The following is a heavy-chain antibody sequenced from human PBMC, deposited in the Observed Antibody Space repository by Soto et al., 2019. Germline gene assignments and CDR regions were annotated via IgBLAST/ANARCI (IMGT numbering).Heavy chain of an antibody. D-gene: IGHD3-3*01. CDR3: TRPGQYYDFWSPLLSDI. V-gene: IGHV3-49*03. J-gene: IGHJ3*02. Sequence: GGSLRLSCTASGFTFGDYAMSWFRQAPGKGLEWVGFIRSKAYGGTTEYAASVKGRFTISRDDSKSIAYLQMNSLKTEDTAVYYCTRPGQYYDFWSPLLSDICGQGTMVTVSS. CDR2: IRSKAYGGTT. CDR1: GFTFGDYA.